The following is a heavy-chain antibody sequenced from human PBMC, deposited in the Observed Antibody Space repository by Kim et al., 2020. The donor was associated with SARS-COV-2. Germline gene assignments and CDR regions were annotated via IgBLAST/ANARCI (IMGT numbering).Heavy chain of an antibody. J-gene: IGHJ4*02. CDR3: SRETTWIGSHYFDY. D-gene: IGHD1-1*01. V-gene: IGHV3-33*01. CDR2: IWYDGSNK. Sequence: GGSLRLSCAASGFTFSSYGMHWVRQAPGKGLEWVAVIWYDGSNKYYADSVKGRFTISRDNSKNTMYLQMNSLKAEDTAGYYWSRETTWIGSHYFDYWGQG. CDR1: GFTFSSYG.